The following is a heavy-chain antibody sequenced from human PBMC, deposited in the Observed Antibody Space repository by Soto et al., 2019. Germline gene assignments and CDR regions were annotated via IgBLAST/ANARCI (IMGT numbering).Heavy chain of an antibody. Sequence: QITLKESGRTLVKPTQTLTLTCTFSGFSLSTTGVGVGWVRQPPGKALEWLALFYWDDDKHYSPSLKSRLTITKDTSKNQVVLSMTNMDPVDTATYYCTNRRSYGDFHYWGQGTLVTVSS. V-gene: IGHV2-5*02. CDR3: TNRRSYGDFHY. CDR1: GFSLSTTGVG. J-gene: IGHJ4*02. CDR2: FYWDDDK. D-gene: IGHD4-17*01.